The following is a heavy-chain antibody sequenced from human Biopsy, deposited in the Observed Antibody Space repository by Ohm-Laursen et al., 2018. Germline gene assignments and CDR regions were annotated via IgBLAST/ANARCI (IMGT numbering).Heavy chain of an antibody. J-gene: IGHJ4*02. CDR1: GHALSELS. Sequence: APVKVSCKVSGHALSELSMHWVRQSPGKGLEWMGGFSPEEGETLYAQKFQGRVTMSEDTSTDTAYMELSSLTSEDTAVYYCAADIIFTLDSWGQGTLVTVSS. V-gene: IGHV1-24*01. D-gene: IGHD2/OR15-2a*01. CDR3: AADIIFTLDS. CDR2: FSPEEGET.